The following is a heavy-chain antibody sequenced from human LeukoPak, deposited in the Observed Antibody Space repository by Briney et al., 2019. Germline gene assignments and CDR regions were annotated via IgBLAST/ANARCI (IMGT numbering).Heavy chain of an antibody. CDR2: INSDGSGT. Sequence: GGSLRLSCAASGFSFSRYWMHWVRQAPGKGLVWVSRINSDGSGTSYADSVKGRFTVSRDNAKNTLYLQMNSLRAEDTAVYYCAREEDWNFDYWGQGTLVTVSS. CDR3: AREEDWNFDY. V-gene: IGHV3-74*01. D-gene: IGHD1-1*01. J-gene: IGHJ4*02. CDR1: GFSFSRYW.